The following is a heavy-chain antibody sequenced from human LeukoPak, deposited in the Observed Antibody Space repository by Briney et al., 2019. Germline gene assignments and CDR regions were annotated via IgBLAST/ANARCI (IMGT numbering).Heavy chain of an antibody. J-gene: IGHJ4*02. CDR1: GYTFTSYY. V-gene: IGHV1-46*01. CDR3: AREMRSLGGYNYCDY. CDR2: INPSGGST. D-gene: IGHD5-24*01. Sequence: ASVKVSCKASGYTFTSYYMHWVRQAPGQGLEWMGIINPSGGSTSYAQKFQGRVTMTRDTSASTVYMELSSLRSEDTAVYYCAREMRSLGGYNYCDYWGQGTLVTVSS.